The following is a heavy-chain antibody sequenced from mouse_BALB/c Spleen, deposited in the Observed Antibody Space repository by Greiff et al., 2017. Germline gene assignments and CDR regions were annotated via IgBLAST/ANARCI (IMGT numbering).Heavy chain of an antibody. D-gene: IGHD2-1*01. Sequence: EVKVVESGGGLVKPGGSLKLSCAASGFTFSDYYMYWVRQTPEKRLEWVATISDGGSYTYYPDSVKGRFTISRDNAKNNLYLQMSSLKSEDTAMYYCARAQGNYYGNYWFAYWGQGTLVTVSA. CDR3: ARAQGNYYGNYWFAY. CDR1: GFTFSDYY. V-gene: IGHV5-4*02. CDR2: ISDGGSYT. J-gene: IGHJ3*01.